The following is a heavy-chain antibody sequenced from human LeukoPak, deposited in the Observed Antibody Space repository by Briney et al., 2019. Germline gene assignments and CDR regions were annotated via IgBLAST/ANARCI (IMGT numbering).Heavy chain of an antibody. CDR2: IIPILGIA. J-gene: IGHJ4*02. CDR3: ARGPLRGYYFDY. D-gene: IGHD6-13*01. V-gene: IGHV1-69*04. Sequence: SVKVSCKASGGTFSSYAISWVRQAPGQGLEWMGRIIPILGIANYAQKFQGRVTITADESTSTAYMELSSLRSEDTAVYYCARGPLRGYYFDYWGQGTLVTVSS. CDR1: GGTFSSYA.